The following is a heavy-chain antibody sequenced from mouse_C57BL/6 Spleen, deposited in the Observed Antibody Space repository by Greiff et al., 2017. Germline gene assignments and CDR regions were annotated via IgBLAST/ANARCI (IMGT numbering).Heavy chain of an antibody. CDR3: AICTVVALDY. D-gene: IGHD1-1*01. J-gene: IGHJ2*01. V-gene: IGHV1-74*01. CDR1: GYTFTSYW. Sequence: QVQLQQPGAELVKPGASVKVSCKASGYTFTSYWMHWVKQRPGQGLEWIGRINPSDSDTNYNQKFKGKATLTVDKSSSTAYMNLSSLTSEDSAVYYCAICTVVALDYWGQGTTLTVAS. CDR2: INPSDSDT.